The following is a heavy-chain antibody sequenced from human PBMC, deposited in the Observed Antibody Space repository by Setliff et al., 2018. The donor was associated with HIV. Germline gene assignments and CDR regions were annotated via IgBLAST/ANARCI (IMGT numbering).Heavy chain of an antibody. CDR1: GYTFTTYA. CDR3: ARNYYDVWSLSFGGRFDP. Sequence: ASVKVSCKASGYTFTTYAMNWVRQAPGQGPEWMGWINTNTGNPTYAQGFTGRFVFSLDTSVSTAYLQISSLKAEDTAVYYCARNYYDVWSLSFGGRFDPWGQGTLVTVSS. J-gene: IGHJ5*02. CDR2: INTNTGNP. V-gene: IGHV7-4-1*02. D-gene: IGHD3-3*01.